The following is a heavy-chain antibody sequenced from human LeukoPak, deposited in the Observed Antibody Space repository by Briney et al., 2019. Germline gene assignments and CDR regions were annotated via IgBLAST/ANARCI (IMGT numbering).Heavy chain of an antibody. D-gene: IGHD3-22*01. CDR2: IYYSGST. J-gene: IGHJ4*02. V-gene: IGHV4-59*01. CDR1: GGSISSYY. Sequence: SETLSLTCTVSGGSISSYYWSWIRQPPGKGLEWIGYIYYSGSTNYNPSLKSRVTIPVDTSKNQFSLKLSSVTAADTAVYYCARGPRNYYDSSGYYYLFDYWGQGTLVTVSS. CDR3: ARGPRNYYDSSGYYYLFDY.